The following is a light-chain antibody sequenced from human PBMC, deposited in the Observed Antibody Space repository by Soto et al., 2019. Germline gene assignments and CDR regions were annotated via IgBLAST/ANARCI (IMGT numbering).Light chain of an antibody. V-gene: IGLV2-8*01. CDR3: SSYAGSNNYVV. Sequence: QSALTQPPSASGSLGQSVTIPCTGTSSDVGAYDYVSWYQQHPGKAPKLVIYGVTERPSGVPDRFSGSKSGNTASLTVSGLQSEDEADYYCSSYAGSNNYVVFGGGTKLTVL. J-gene: IGLJ2*01. CDR2: GVT. CDR1: SSDVGAYDY.